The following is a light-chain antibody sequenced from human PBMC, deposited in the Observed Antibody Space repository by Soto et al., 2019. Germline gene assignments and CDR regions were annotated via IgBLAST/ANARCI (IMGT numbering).Light chain of an antibody. J-gene: IGKJ1*01. CDR1: QSISTW. CDR2: DAS. V-gene: IGKV1-5*02. Sequence: DIQMTRSPSTLSASVGDRVTIICRASQSISTWLAWYQLKPGKAPKLLIYDASTLEGGVPSRFSGLGSGTEFTLTISGLQPDDFATYYCQHSWTFGQGTKVDIK. CDR3: QHSWT.